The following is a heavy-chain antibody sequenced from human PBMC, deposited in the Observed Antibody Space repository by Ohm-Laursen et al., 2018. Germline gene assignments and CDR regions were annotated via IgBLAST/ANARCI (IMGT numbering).Heavy chain of an antibody. V-gene: IGHV2-70*12. Sequence: TQTLTLTCTFSGFSPSTSGMCVSWIRQPPGKALEWLARIDWDDDKYYSTSLKTRLTISKDTSKNQVVLTMTNMDPVDTATYYCAHWAEGQYDYWGQGTLVTVSS. CDR3: AHWAEGQYDY. CDR2: IDWDDDK. CDR1: GFSPSTSGMC. J-gene: IGHJ4*02.